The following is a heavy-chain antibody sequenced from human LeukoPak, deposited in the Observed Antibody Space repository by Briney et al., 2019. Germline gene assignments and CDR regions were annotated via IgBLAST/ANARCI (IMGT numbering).Heavy chain of an antibody. CDR1: GFTFSNAW. CDR2: IMSKSDGGTT. Sequence: GGSLRLSCAASGFTFSNAWMSWVRQAPGKGLEWVGRIMSKSDGGTTDYAAPVKGRFTISREDSKNTLYLQMNSLKTEDTAVYYCTTNAPHSYSSGWTDTFEIWGQGTLVTVSS. J-gene: IGHJ3*02. D-gene: IGHD6-19*01. CDR3: TTNAPHSYSSGWTDTFEI. V-gene: IGHV3-15*01.